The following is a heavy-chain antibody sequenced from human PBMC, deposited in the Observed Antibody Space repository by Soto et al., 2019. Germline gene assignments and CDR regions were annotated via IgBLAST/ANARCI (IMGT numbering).Heavy chain of an antibody. CDR2: ISWNSGSI. D-gene: IGHD4-17*01. CDR3: AKDMGYGDYASFDY. Sequence: EVQLVESGGGLVQPGRSLRLSCAASGFTFDDYAMHWVRQAPGKGLEWVSGISWNSGSIGYADSVKGRFTISRDNAKNSLYVQMNSLRAEDTALYYCAKDMGYGDYASFDYWGQGTLVTVSS. V-gene: IGHV3-9*01. CDR1: GFTFDDYA. J-gene: IGHJ4*02.